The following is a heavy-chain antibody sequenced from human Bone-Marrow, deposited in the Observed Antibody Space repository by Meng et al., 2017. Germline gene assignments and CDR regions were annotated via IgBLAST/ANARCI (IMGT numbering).Heavy chain of an antibody. Sequence: VTLERWGAGLLKPSGTLSLTCAVYGGSISSGSYYWSWIRQPAGKGLEWIGRIYTSGSTNYNPSLKSRVTISVDTSKNQFSLKLSSVTAADTAVYYCARELRNGSGSYSPDYWGQGTLVTVSS. CDR3: ARELRNGSGSYSPDY. CDR1: GGSISSGSYY. CDR2: IYTSGST. J-gene: IGHJ4*02. V-gene: IGHV4-61*02. D-gene: IGHD3-10*01.